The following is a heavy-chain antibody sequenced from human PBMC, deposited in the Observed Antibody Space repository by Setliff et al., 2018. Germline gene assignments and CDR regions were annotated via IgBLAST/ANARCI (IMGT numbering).Heavy chain of an antibody. V-gene: IGHV4-34*01. CDR3: ARTSTYVLGSGSYWDRWFDP. CDR1: GGSFSGYY. J-gene: IGHJ5*02. CDR2: INHSGST. Sequence: SETLFLTCAVYGGSFSGYYWSWIRQPPGKGLGWIGEINHSGSTNYNPSLKSRVTISVDTSKNQFSLKLSSVTAADTAVYYCARTSTYVLGSGSYWDRWFDPWSQGTLVTVSS. D-gene: IGHD3-10*01.